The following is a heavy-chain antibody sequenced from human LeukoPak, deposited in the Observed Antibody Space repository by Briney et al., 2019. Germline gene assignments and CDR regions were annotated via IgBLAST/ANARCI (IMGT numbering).Heavy chain of an antibody. Sequence: GRSLRLSCVASGFTISPYAMHWVRQAPGKGLEWVAMIWDDGSNKYYADSVKGRFTISRENSKNTLYLQMTSLRADDTAVYYCAKERGVVGVPLFDYWGQGTLVTVSS. J-gene: IGHJ4*02. CDR1: GFTISPYA. CDR3: AKERGVVGVPLFDY. CDR2: IWDDGSNK. D-gene: IGHD3-3*01. V-gene: IGHV3-33*06.